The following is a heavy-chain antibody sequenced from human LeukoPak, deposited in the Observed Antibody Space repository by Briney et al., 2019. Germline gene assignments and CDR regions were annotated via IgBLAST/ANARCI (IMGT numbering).Heavy chain of an antibody. D-gene: IGHD1-26*01. V-gene: IGHV4-39*07. CDR1: GGSISSSSYY. Sequence: PSETLSLTCTVSGGSISSSSYYWGWIRQPPGKGLEWIGSIYYSWSTYYNPSLKSRVTRSVDTSKNQFSLKLSSVTAADTAVYYCARVAAATSAFDIWGQGTMVTVSS. CDR3: ARVAAATSAFDI. J-gene: IGHJ3*02. CDR2: IYYSWST.